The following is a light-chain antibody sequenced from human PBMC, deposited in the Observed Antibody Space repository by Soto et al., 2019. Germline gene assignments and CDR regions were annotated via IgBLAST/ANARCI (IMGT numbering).Light chain of an antibody. Sequence: EIVLTQSPGTLSLSPGEGATVSCRASQGISSGYLAWYQHKPGQAPRLLIYGASSRATGIPDRFSGSGSGTGFTLTISRLEPEDFAVYYCQRYGSSRWTFGQGTKVEIK. J-gene: IGKJ1*01. CDR3: QRYGSSRWT. CDR2: GAS. V-gene: IGKV3-20*01. CDR1: QGISSGY.